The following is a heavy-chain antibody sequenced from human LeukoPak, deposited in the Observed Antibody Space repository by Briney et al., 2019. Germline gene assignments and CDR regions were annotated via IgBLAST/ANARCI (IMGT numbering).Heavy chain of an antibody. D-gene: IGHD1-26*01. CDR2: IQTSGST. CDR1: GGSFSSYY. CDR3: ARLGGGAYSFDY. Sequence: SETLSLTCTVSGGSFSSYYRTWVRQPAGKGLEWIGLIQTSGSTNYNPSVKSRVTMSIDTSKNQFSLNLTSVTAADTAMYYCARLGGGAYSFDYWGQGTLVTVSS. V-gene: IGHV4-4*07. J-gene: IGHJ4*02.